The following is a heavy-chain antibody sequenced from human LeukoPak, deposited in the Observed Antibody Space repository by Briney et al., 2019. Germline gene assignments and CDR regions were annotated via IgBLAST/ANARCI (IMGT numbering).Heavy chain of an antibody. V-gene: IGHV3-30*18. Sequence: GGSLRLSCAASGITFKSYGMHWVGQAPGKGLEWVAVISYDGSHKYYADSVKGRFSISRDNSKNTLYLQMNSLRADDTAVYYCAKGARGDTVTSIVGLNWFDPWGQGTLVTVSS. CDR3: AKGARGDTVTSIVGLNWFDP. J-gene: IGHJ5*02. CDR1: GITFKSYG. D-gene: IGHD4-17*01. CDR2: ISYDGSHK.